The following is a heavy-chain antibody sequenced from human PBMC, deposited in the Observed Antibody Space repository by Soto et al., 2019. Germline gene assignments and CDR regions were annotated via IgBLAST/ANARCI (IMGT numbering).Heavy chain of an antibody. CDR3: ASVNDYIGGSTGPYFDY. V-gene: IGHV5-51*01. CDR1: GYSFTSYW. CDR2: IYPGDSDT. Sequence: GESLKISCKGSGYSFTSYWIGWVRQMPGKGLEWMGIIYPGDSDTRYSPSFQGQVTISADKSISTAYLQWSSLKASDTAMYYCASVNDYIGGSTGPYFDYWGQEPLFTVSS. D-gene: IGHD3-16*01. J-gene: IGHJ4*02.